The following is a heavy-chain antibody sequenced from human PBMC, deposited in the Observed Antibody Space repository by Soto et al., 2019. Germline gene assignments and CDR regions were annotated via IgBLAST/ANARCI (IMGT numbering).Heavy chain of an antibody. J-gene: IGHJ4*02. CDR1: KFTFSTYA. V-gene: IGHV3-23*01. CDR2: ISGSGDNT. D-gene: IGHD2-8*02. CDR3: AKDMVHCTGTRCAGYFEK. Sequence: QTGGSLRLSCAASKFTFSTYAMTWVRQAPGKGLEWVSDISGSGDNTYYADSVKGRFTISRDNSKSTLYLQMNSLRAEDTAVYYCAKDMVHCTGTRCAGYFEKWGRGTLVTVSS.